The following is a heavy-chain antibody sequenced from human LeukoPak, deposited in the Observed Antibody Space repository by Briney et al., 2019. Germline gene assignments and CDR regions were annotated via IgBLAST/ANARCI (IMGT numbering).Heavy chain of an antibody. CDR3: ARDRGVVVPAAIANLFDY. CDR2: ISPSGGST. V-gene: IGHV1-46*01. D-gene: IGHD2-2*01. Sequence: GASVKVSCKASGYTFTSYYMHWVRQAPGEGLEWMGIISPSGGSTSYAQKFQGRVTMTRDMSTSTVYMELSSLRSEDTAVYYCARDRGVVVPAAIANLFDYWGQGTLVTVSS. J-gene: IGHJ4*02. CDR1: GYTFTSYY.